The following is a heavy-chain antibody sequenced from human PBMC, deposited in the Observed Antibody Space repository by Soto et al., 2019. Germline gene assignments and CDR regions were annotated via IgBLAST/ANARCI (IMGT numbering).Heavy chain of an antibody. D-gene: IGHD1-7*01. Sequence: SETLSLTCTVSGGSISSYYWSWIRQPPGKGLEWIGYIYYSGSTNYNPSLKSRVTISVDTSKNQFSLKLSSVTAADTAVYYCARVGITGTPDYFDYWGQGTLVTVSS. V-gene: IGHV4-59*01. CDR3: ARVGITGTPDYFDY. CDR1: GGSISSYY. J-gene: IGHJ4*02. CDR2: IYYSGST.